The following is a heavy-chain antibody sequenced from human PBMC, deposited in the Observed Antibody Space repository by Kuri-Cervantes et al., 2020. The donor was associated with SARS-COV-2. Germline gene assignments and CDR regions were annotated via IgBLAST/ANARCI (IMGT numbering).Heavy chain of an antibody. V-gene: IGHV4-61*01. CDR3: ARDTSAYQNYYYYYGVDI. J-gene: IGHJ6*02. Sequence: ESLKISCTVSGDSVTNSHYSWSWIRQPSGKGLEWIGYIYYSGSTNYNPSLQNRVSILIDTSKNQFSLRLTSVTAADTAVYYCARDTSAYQNYYYYYGVDIWGQGTTVTVSS. D-gene: IGHD2-2*01. CDR2: IYYSGST. CDR1: GDSVTNSHYS.